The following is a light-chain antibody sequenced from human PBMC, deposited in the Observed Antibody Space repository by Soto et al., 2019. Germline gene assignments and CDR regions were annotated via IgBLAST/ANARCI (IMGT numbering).Light chain of an antibody. J-gene: IGKJ3*01. V-gene: IGKV1-39*01. CDR1: QRISSY. CDR3: QQSYSTPFS. CDR2: AAS. Sequence: DIQMTQSPSSLSASVGDRVTITCRASQRISSYLNWYQQKPGKAPKLLIYAASSLQSEVPSRFSGSGSGTDFTLTISSLQPEDFATYYCQQSYSTPFSFGPGTKVDIK.